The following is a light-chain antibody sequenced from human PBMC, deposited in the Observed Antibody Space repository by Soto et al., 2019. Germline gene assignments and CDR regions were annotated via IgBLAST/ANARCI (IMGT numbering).Light chain of an antibody. CDR2: EVS. CDR3: NSYTSSSTLDV. J-gene: IGLJ1*01. Sequence: QSALTQPASVSGFPGQSITISCTGTSSDVGGYNYVSWYQQHPGKAPKLMIYEVSNRPSGVSNRFSGSKSGYTASLTISGLQAEDEADYYCNSYTSSSTLDVFGTGTKLTVL. V-gene: IGLV2-14*01. CDR1: SSDVGGYNY.